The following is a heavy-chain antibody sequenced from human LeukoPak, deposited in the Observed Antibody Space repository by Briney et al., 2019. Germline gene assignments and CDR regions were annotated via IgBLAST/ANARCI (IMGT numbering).Heavy chain of an antibody. Sequence: KPSETLSLTCTVSGGSISSSSYYWGWIRQPPRKGLEWVGSIYYSGTTYYNPSLKSRVTISVDTSKNQFSLKLSSVTAANTAVYYCASLLTMIAWFDPWGQGTLVTVSS. CDR1: GGSISSSSYY. J-gene: IGHJ5*02. V-gene: IGHV4-39*01. D-gene: IGHD3-22*01. CDR2: IYYSGTT. CDR3: ASLLTMIAWFDP.